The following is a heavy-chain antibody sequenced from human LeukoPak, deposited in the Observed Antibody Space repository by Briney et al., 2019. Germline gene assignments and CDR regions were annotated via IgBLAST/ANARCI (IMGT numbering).Heavy chain of an antibody. CDR2: IYYSGST. V-gene: IGHV4-30-4*01. Sequence: PSQTLSLTCTVSGGSISSGDYYWSWIRQPPGKGLEWIGYIYYSGSTYYNPSLKSRVTISVDTSKNQFSLKLSSVTAADTAVYYCARDLEGYSGYDMVYCYGMDVWGKGTTVTVSS. D-gene: IGHD5-12*01. J-gene: IGHJ6*04. CDR3: ARDLEGYSGYDMVYCYGMDV. CDR1: GGSISSGDYY.